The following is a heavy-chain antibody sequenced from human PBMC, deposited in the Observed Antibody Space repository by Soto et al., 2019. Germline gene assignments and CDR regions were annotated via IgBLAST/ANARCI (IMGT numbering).Heavy chain of an antibody. J-gene: IGHJ4*02. CDR2: VHYYGST. CDR3: ARLPLHMALECYFDS. V-gene: IGHV4-39*01. Sequence: QLQLQESGPGLVKPSETLSLTCTVSGDSISSTNYYWGWIRQPPGKGLEWIGIVHYYGSTYYNPSRKSRLTISDETSQVSLEWTSGNEADSALYYCARLPLHMALECYFDSGGPGTVVNGSS. CDR1: GDSISSTNYY. D-gene: IGHD3-3*01.